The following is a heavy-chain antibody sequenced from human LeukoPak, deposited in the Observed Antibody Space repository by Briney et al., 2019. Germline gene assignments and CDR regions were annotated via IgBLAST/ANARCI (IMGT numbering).Heavy chain of an antibody. CDR2: IYTSGST. J-gene: IGHJ6*02. V-gene: IGHV4-4*07. Sequence: SETLSLTCTVSGGSISSYYWSWIRQPAGKGLEWIGRIYTSGSTNYNPSLKSRVTISVDTSKNQFSLKLSSVTAADTAVYYCASLMGANRYYGMDVWGQGTTVTVSS. D-gene: IGHD1-26*01. CDR3: ASLMGANRYYGMDV. CDR1: GGSISSYY.